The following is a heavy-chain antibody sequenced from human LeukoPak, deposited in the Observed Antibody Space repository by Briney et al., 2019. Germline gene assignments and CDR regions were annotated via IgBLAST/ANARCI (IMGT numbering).Heavy chain of an antibody. CDR3: ARAPHYDILTGFAMGFDY. Sequence: GRSLRLSCAASGFTFSSYAMHWVRQAPGKGLEWVAVISYDGSNKYYADSVKGRFTISRDNSKNTLYLQMNSLRAEDTAVYYCARAPHYDILTGFAMGFDYWGQGTLVTVSS. D-gene: IGHD3-9*01. V-gene: IGHV3-30-3*01. CDR2: ISYDGSNK. J-gene: IGHJ4*02. CDR1: GFTFSSYA.